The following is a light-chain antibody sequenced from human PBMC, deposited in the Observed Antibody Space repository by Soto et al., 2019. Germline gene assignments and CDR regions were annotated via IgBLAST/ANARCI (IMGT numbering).Light chain of an antibody. CDR3: AAWYDSLSGFYV. Sequence: QSVLTQPPSASGTPGQRVTISCSGSTSHIGRNYVYWYQQLPGTAPKLLVGRNNQRPAGVPDRYSGSKSGTSAYLAVSGRGSEYEAVYYCAAWYDSLSGFYVFGTGTKLAVL. CDR2: RNN. J-gene: IGLJ1*01. CDR1: TSHIGRNY. V-gene: IGLV1-47*01.